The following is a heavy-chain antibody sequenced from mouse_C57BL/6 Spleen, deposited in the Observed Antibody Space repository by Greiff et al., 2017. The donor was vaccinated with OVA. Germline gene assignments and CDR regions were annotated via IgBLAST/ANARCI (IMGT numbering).Heavy chain of an antibody. D-gene: IGHD1-1*01. Sequence: VQLQQSGAELVRPGTSVKVSCKASGYAFTNYLIEWVKQRPGQGLEWIGVINPGSGGTNYNEKFKGKATLTADKSSSTAYMQLSSLTSEDSAVYFCARKGTTVYAMDYWGQGTSVTVSS. CDR3: ARKGTTVYAMDY. CDR1: GYAFTNYL. V-gene: IGHV1-54*01. J-gene: IGHJ4*01. CDR2: INPGSGGT.